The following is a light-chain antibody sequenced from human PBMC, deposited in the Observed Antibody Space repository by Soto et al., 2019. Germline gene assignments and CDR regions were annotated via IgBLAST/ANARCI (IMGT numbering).Light chain of an antibody. J-gene: IGKJ1*01. V-gene: IGKV1-27*01. CDR2: AAS. CDR3: QKYNSATWT. CDR1: QGISNY. Sequence: DIQMTQSPSSLSASVGDRVTITCRASQGISNYLAWYQQKPGKVPKLLIYAASTLQSGVPSRFSGSGSGTDFTLDISSLRPEDVATYYCQKYNSATWTFGQGTKVEIK.